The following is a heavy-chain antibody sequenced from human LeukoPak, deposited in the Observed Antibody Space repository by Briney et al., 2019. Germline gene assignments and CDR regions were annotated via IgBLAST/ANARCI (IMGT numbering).Heavy chain of an antibody. J-gene: IGHJ6*03. CDR3: AILGYCSSTSCLDFGYYYYMDV. CDR2: ISAYSGNA. V-gene: IGHV1-18*01. D-gene: IGHD2-2*01. Sequence: ASVKVSCKASGYTFTSYGITWVRQAPGQGLEWMGWISAYSGNANYARKLQGRVTMTTDTSTRTAYMELRSLRSDDTAVYYCAILGYCSSTSCLDFGYYYYMDVWGKGTTVTVSS. CDR1: GYTFTSYG.